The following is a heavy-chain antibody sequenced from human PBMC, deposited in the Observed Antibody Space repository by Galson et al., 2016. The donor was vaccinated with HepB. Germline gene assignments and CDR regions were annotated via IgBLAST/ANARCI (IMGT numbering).Heavy chain of an antibody. D-gene: IGHD5-24*01. CDR1: GFTFTDHA. V-gene: IGHV3-23*01. Sequence: SLRLSRAASGFTFTDHAMSWVRLVPGKGLEWVAVVCGNGGPLYYSDSVKGRFTISRDNSKNTLYLQMNSLRAEDTATYYCAKEMRWLKLGLDYWGQGTRVTVSS. CDR2: VCGNGGPL. CDR3: AKEMRWLKLGLDY. J-gene: IGHJ4*02.